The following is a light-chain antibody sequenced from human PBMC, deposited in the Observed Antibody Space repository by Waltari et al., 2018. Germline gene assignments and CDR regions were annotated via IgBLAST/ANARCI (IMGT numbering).Light chain of an antibody. Sequence: DVVMTQSPDSLAVSLGERATIKCKSSQSILYTPNNKNYLAGYQQKPGQPPKLLISWASTRNAGVPDRFSGSGSGTDFTLTISSLQAEDVAIYYCQQYYSTLLTFGGGTKVEIK. V-gene: IGKV4-1*01. CDR1: QSILYTPNNKNY. CDR3: QQYYSTLLT. J-gene: IGKJ4*01. CDR2: WAS.